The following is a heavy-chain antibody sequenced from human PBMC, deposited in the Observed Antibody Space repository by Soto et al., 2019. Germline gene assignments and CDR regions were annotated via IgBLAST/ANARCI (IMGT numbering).Heavy chain of an antibody. CDR2: IIPIFGTA. V-gene: IGHV1-69*01. D-gene: IGHD4-17*01. CDR3: ARTTTESLHYGDHTYFDF. CDR1: GGTFSSYA. J-gene: IGHJ4*02. Sequence: QVQLVQSGAEVKKPGSSVKVSCKASGGTFSSYAISWVRQAPGQGLEWMGGIIPIFGTANYAQKFQGRVTITADESTSTAYLELSSLRSEDTAVYYCARTTTESLHYGDHTYFDFWGQGSLVTVSS.